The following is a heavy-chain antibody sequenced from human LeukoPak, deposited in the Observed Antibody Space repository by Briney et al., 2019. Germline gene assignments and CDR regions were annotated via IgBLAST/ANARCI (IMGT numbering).Heavy chain of an antibody. CDR2: ISSSGSTI. CDR3: ARSQAGLLGDNYFDY. V-gene: IGHV3-11*04. CDR1: GFSFSDYY. Sequence: KPGGSLRLSCAASGFSFSDYYISWIRQAPGKGLEWVSYISSSGSTINYADSVKGRFTVSRDNAKNSLYLQMDSLRAEDTAVYYCARSQAGLLGDNYFDYWGQGTLVTVSS. D-gene: IGHD2-8*02. J-gene: IGHJ4*02.